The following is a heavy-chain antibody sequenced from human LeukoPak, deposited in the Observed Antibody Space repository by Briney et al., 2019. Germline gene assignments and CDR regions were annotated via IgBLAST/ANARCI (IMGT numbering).Heavy chain of an antibody. D-gene: IGHD6-19*01. CDR3: ARGGSSGWYLDY. CDR1: GGSISSGDYY. Sequence: SETLSLTCTVSGGSISSGDYYWSWIRQHPGKGLEWIGYIYYSGSTYYNPSLKSRVTISVDTSKNQFSLKLSSVTAADTAVYYCARGGSSGWYLDYWGQGTLVTVSS. CDR2: IYYSGST. V-gene: IGHV4-31*03. J-gene: IGHJ4*02.